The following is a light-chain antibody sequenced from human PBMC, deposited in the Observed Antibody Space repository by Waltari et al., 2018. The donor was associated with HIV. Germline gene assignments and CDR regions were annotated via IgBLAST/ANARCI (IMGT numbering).Light chain of an antibody. J-gene: IGKJ4*01. V-gene: IGKV3-20*01. CDR1: QRIIKRF. CDR3: QQYGDAPVT. Sequence: EIVLTQSPGTLSLSPGDSATLSCRASQRIIKRFLAWYQQKPGKAPRLLIYGTSSSATGIPDRFSGIWSGTDFTLTISRLEHEGFAVYYCQQYGDAPVTFGEGTKVEIK. CDR2: GTS.